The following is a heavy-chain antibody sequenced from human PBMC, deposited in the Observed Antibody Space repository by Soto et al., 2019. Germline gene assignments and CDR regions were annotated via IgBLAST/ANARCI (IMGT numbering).Heavy chain of an antibody. Sequence: PGGSLRLSCAASGFTFSSYAMSWVRQAPGKGLEWVSAISGSGGSTYYADSVKGRFTISRDNSKNTLYLQMNSLRAEDTAVYYCAKARGYSYGYDSGYYYGTDVWGQGTTVTVSS. D-gene: IGHD5-18*01. J-gene: IGHJ6*02. CDR2: ISGSGGST. CDR1: GFTFSSYA. V-gene: IGHV3-23*01. CDR3: AKARGYSYGYDSGYYYGTDV.